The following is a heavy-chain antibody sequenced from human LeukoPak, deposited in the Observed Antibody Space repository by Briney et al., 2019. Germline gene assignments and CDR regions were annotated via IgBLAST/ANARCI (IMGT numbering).Heavy chain of an antibody. CDR3: ARETKHCSSTSCHYGMDV. CDR2: IYYSGST. V-gene: IGHV4-59*01. J-gene: IGHJ6*02. D-gene: IGHD2-2*01. Sequence: KSSETLSLTCTVSGGSISSYYWSWIRQPPGRGLEWIGYIYYSGSTNYNPSLKSRVTISVDTSKNQFSLKLSSVTAADTAVYYCARETKHCSSTSCHYGMDVWGQGTTVTVSS. CDR1: GGSISSYY.